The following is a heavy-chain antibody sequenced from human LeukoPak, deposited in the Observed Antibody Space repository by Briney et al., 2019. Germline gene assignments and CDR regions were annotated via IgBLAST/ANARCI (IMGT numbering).Heavy chain of an antibody. CDR3: ARIIVAVVAAWSDP. Sequence: SETLSLTCTVSGGSISSSSYYWGWIRQPPGKGLEWIGSIYYSGSTYYNPSLKSRVTISVDTSKNQFSLKLSSVTAADTAVYYCARIIVAVVAAWSDPWGQGTLVTVSS. V-gene: IGHV4-39*01. CDR2: IYYSGST. D-gene: IGHD2-15*01. CDR1: GGSISSSSYY. J-gene: IGHJ5*02.